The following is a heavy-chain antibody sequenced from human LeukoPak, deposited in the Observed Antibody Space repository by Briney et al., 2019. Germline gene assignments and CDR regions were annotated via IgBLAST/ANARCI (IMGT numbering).Heavy chain of an antibody. V-gene: IGHV4-4*07. CDR3: ARELSSWTNWLDP. CDR2: IYSSGST. J-gene: IGHJ5*02. CDR1: GCSISGYF. D-gene: IGHD6-13*01. Sequence: SSETLSLTCTASGCSISGYFSSWIRQSAGKGLEWIARIYSSGSTNYNPSFKSRVTMSVDTSNNQFSLKLNSVTAADTALYYCARELSSWTNWLDPWGQGTLVTVSS.